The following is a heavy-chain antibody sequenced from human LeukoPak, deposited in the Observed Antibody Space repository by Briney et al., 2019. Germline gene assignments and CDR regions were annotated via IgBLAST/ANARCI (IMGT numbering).Heavy chain of an antibody. CDR1: GGSMSTYY. D-gene: IGHD1-26*01. V-gene: IGHV4-59*08. CDR2: VYYSGNT. J-gene: IGHJ6*02. CDR3: ARVVVGATNFYYGMDV. Sequence: SETLSLTCAVSGGSMSTYYWTWIRQPPGKGLEWIGNVYYSGNTNYNPSLKSRVTISVDTSKNQFSLKLSSVTAADTALYYCARVVVGATNFYYGMDVWGQGTTVTVSS.